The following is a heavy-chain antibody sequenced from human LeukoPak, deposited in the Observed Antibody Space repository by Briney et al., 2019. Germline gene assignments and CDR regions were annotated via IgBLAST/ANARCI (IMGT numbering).Heavy chain of an antibody. CDR1: GFTFRDYG. CDR3: ARDRATRYFDY. CDR2: IYYDVRNK. J-gene: IGHJ4*02. Sequence: QVQLVESGGGVVQPGRSLRLSCAAFGFTFRDYGMHWGRQAPGKGLEWESFIYYDVRNKYYADSVKGRFTISRDNYRNTLYLQMNSLSVEDTAVYYCARDRATRYFDYWGQGTLVTVPS. D-gene: IGHD2-15*01. V-gene: IGHV3-33*01.